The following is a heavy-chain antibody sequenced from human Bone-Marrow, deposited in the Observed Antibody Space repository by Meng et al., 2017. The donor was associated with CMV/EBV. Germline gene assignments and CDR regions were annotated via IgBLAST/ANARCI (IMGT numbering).Heavy chain of an antibody. CDR3: ARDPSGSYLDGAFDI. J-gene: IGHJ3*02. CDR1: GFTFSSYW. V-gene: IGHV3-7*01. D-gene: IGHD1-26*01. CDR2: IKQDGSEK. Sequence: GGSLRLSCAASGFTFSSYWMHWVRQAPGKGLVWVANIKQDGSEKYYVDSVKGRFTISRDNAKNSLYLQMNSLRAEDTAVYYCARDPSGSYLDGAFDIWGQGTRVTVSS.